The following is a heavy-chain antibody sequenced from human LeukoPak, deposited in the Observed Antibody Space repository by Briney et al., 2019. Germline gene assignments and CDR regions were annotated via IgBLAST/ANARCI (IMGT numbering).Heavy chain of an antibody. Sequence: GGSLRLSCTASGFTFSSHWMHWVRQAPGKGLVWVSRINFDGSSTNYADSVKRRFTISRDNAKDTRYLQINSLRAEDTAVYYCARGITGMYYYDPWGQGTLVTVSS. D-gene: IGHD3-10*01. CDR3: ARGITGMYYYDP. CDR1: GFTFSSHW. V-gene: IGHV3-74*01. CDR2: INFDGSST. J-gene: IGHJ5*02.